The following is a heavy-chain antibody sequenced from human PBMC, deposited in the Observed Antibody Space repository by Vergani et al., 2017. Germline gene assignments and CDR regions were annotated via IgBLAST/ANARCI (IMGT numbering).Heavy chain of an antibody. Sequence: QVQLQESGPGLVKPPGTLSLTCAVSGDSISSNNCLPWVRQPPGKGLEWIGEICHTEDTKYSPSLKSRVTVSVDESKVLLSLRLNSVTAADTAVYYCATIGYRRWGYYFDYWGQGILVTVSS. V-gene: IGHV4-4*03. CDR3: ATIGYRRWGYYFDY. CDR1: GDSISSNNC. CDR2: ICHTEDT. J-gene: IGHJ4*02. D-gene: IGHD2-2*02.